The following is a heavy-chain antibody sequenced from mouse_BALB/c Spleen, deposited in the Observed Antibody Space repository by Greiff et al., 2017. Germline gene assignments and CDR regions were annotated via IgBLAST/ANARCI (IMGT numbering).Heavy chain of an antibody. Sequence: EVKLVESGPGLVKPSQSLSLTCTVTGYSITSDYAWNWIRQFPGNKLEWMGYISYSGSTSYNPSLKSRISITRDTSKNQFFLQLNSVTTEDTATYYCARVDLYAMDYWGQGTSVTVSS. J-gene: IGHJ4*01. CDR2: ISYSGST. CDR1: GYSITSDYA. CDR3: ARVDLYAMDY. V-gene: IGHV3-2*02.